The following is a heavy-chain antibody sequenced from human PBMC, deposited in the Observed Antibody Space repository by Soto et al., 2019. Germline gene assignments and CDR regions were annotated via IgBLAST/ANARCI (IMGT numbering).Heavy chain of an antibody. V-gene: IGHV3-23*01. CDR1: GFTFSSYA. D-gene: IGHD2-2*01. CDR2: VSASGGGT. CDR3: AKSSSRAHYYAMDV. Sequence: EVQLLESGGGLVQPGGSLRLSCAASGFTFSSYAMNWVRQAPGKGLEWVAGVSASGGGTSYADSVKGRFTISRDNSKDTLYLQMNSLRAEDTAVYYCAKSSSRAHYYAMDVCGQGTTVTVFS. J-gene: IGHJ6*02.